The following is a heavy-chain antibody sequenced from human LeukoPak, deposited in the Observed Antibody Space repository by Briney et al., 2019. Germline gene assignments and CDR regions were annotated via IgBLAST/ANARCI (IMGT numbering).Heavy chain of an antibody. CDR3: ARDDQVDDIWSGYYEAFDI. V-gene: IGHV3-7*01. J-gene: IGHJ3*02. CDR1: IGSISSSKW. D-gene: IGHD3-3*01. CDR2: IKQDGSEK. Sequence: ETLSLTCSVSIGSISSSKWWSWVRQAPGKGLEWVANIKQDGSEKYYVDSVKGRFTISRDNAKNSLYLQMNSLRAEDTAVYYCARDDQVDDIWSGYYEAFDIWGQGTMVTVSS.